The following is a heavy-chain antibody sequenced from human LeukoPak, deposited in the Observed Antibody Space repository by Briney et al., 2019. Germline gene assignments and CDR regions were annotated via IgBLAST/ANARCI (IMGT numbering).Heavy chain of an antibody. Sequence: SVKVSCKASGGTFSSYAISWVRQAPGQGLEWMGRIIPILGIANYAQKFQGRVTITTDESTSTAYMELSSLRSEDTAVYYCAREEYSSSPFDYWGQGTLVTVSS. CDR2: IIPILGIA. V-gene: IGHV1-69*04. J-gene: IGHJ4*02. D-gene: IGHD6-6*01. CDR1: GGTFSSYA. CDR3: AREEYSSSPFDY.